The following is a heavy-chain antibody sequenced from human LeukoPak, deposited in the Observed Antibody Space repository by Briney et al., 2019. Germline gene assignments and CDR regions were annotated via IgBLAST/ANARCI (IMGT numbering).Heavy chain of an antibody. D-gene: IGHD3-3*01. J-gene: IGHJ4*02. V-gene: IGHV4-34*01. CDR2: INHSGST. CDR1: GGSFSGYY. Sequence: SETLSLTSAVYGGSFSGYYWSWIRQPPGKGLEWIGEINHSGSTNYNPSLKSRVTISVDTSKNQFSLKLSSVTAADTAVYYCARGGDFWSGYYNPSYWGQGTLVTVSS. CDR3: ARGGDFWSGYYNPSY.